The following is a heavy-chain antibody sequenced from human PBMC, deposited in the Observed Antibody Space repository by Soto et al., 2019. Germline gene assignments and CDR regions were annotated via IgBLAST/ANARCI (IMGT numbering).Heavy chain of an antibody. D-gene: IGHD3-3*01. Sequence: TLSLTCTVSGGSISSGDYYWSWIRQPPGKGLEWIGYIYYSGGTYYNPSPKSRVTISVDTSKNQFSLKLSSVTAADTAVYYCARYYDFWSGYVRWFDPWGQGTLVTVSS. CDR1: GGSISSGDYY. CDR3: ARYYDFWSGYVRWFDP. CDR2: IYYSGGT. J-gene: IGHJ5*02. V-gene: IGHV4-30-4*01.